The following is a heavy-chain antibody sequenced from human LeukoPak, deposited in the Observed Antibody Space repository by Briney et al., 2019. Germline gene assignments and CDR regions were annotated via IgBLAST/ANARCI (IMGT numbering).Heavy chain of an antibody. J-gene: IGHJ4*02. D-gene: IGHD3-22*01. CDR3: ARGSSSGYYVHFDY. V-gene: IGHV4-59*01. CDR2: FYYSGST. CDR1: VFTFSSYW. Sequence: PGGSLRLSCAASVFTFSSYWMSWIRQPPGKGLEWIGYFYYSGSTYYNPSLKSRVTISVDTSNNLFFLDMSYVTAADAALYYCARGSSSGYYVHFDYWGQGTLVTVSS.